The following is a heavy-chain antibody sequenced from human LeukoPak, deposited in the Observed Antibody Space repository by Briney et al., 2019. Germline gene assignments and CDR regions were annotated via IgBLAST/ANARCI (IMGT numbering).Heavy chain of an antibody. Sequence: GASVKVSCKASGYTFTGYYMHWVRQAPGQGLEWMGWINPNSGGTNYAQKFQGGVTMTRDTSISTAYMELSRLRSDDTAVYYCASFDSSGYYYYFDYWGQGTLVTVSS. J-gene: IGHJ4*02. CDR1: GYTFTGYY. D-gene: IGHD3-22*01. CDR3: ASFDSSGYYYYFDY. CDR2: INPNSGGT. V-gene: IGHV1-2*02.